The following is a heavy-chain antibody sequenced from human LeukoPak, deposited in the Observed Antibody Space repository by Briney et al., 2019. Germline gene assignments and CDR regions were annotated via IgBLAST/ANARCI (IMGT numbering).Heavy chain of an antibody. CDR3: TTVRYRSGFDP. CDR2: IKRDGSEK. CDR1: GFTFSSYW. J-gene: IGHJ5*02. V-gene: IGHV3-7*02. Sequence: GGSLILSCAASGFTFSSYWMSWVRQAPGKGLEWVANIKRDGSEKNYVDSVKGRFTISRDNAKNSLYLQMNSLRAEDTAVYYCTTVRYRSGFDPWGQGTLVTVSS. D-gene: IGHD5-18*01.